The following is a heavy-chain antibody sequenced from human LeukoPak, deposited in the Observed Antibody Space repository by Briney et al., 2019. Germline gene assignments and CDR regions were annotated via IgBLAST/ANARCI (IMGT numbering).Heavy chain of an antibody. D-gene: IGHD6-19*01. CDR2: VSHTGTT. V-gene: IGHV4-59*01. CDR3: ARDRSGSSYTFGI. Sequence: PSETLSLTCSVSGASINGYYWSWIRQTPGKGLEWIGYVSHTGTTTNNPSRKSRVTITVETSKSQLSLKMTSVTAADTAVYYCARDRSGSSYTFGIWGPGTMVTVSS. J-gene: IGHJ3*02. CDR1: GASINGYY.